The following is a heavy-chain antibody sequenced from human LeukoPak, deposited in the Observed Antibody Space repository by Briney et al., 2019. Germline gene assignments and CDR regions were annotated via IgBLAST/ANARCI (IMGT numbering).Heavy chain of an antibody. V-gene: IGHV4-4*07. CDR3: ARDRVGYYYYYMDV. CDR1: GGSISRYY. Sequence: SETLSLTCTVSGGSISRYYWSWIRQPAGKGLEWIGRIYTSGSTNYNPSLKSRVTMSVDTSKNQFSLKLSSVTAADTAVYYCARDRVGYYYYYMDVWGKGTTVTVSS. J-gene: IGHJ6*03. CDR2: IYTSGST. D-gene: IGHD2-2*01.